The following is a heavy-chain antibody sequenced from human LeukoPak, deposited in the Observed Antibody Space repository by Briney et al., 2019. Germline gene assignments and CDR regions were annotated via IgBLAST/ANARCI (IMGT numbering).Heavy chain of an antibody. CDR1: DGSFSGYS. V-gene: IGHV4-34*01. CDR3: ARESSDLGSYLHT. J-gene: IGHJ5*02. D-gene: IGHD3-10*01. CDR2: INHSGST. Sequence: SETLSLTCAVYDGSFSGYSWSWIRQPPGKGLEWIGEINHSGSTNYNPSLKSRVTISVDTSKNQFSLKLSSVTAADTAVYYCARESSDLGSYLHTWGQGTLVTVSS.